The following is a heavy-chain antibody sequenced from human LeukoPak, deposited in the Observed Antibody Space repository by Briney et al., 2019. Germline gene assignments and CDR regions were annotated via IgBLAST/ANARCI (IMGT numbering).Heavy chain of an antibody. CDR2: INPNSGGT. CDR1: GYTFTGYY. CDR3: ARDQPGGYCSSTSCLERPDY. D-gene: IGHD2-2*01. Sequence: ASVKVSCKASGYTFTGYYMHWVRQAPGQGLEWMGWINPNSGGTNYAQKFQGRVTMTRDTSISTAYMELSRLRSDDTAVYYCARDQPGGYCSSTSCLERPDYWGQGNLVTVSS. J-gene: IGHJ4*02. V-gene: IGHV1-2*02.